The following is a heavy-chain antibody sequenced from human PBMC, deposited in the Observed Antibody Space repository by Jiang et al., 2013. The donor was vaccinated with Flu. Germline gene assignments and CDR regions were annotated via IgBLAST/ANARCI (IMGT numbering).Heavy chain of an antibody. CDR3: ARHEPEGDGYILPFDY. CDR1: GGSISSSSYY. D-gene: IGHD5-24*01. V-gene: IGHV4-39*01. Sequence: GSGLVKPSETLSLTCTVSGGSISSSSYYWGWIRQPPGKGLEWIGSIYYSGSTYYNPSLKSRVTISVDTSKNQFSLKLSSVTAADTAVYYCARHEPEGDGYILPFDYWGQGTLVTVSS. CDR2: IYYSGST. J-gene: IGHJ4*02.